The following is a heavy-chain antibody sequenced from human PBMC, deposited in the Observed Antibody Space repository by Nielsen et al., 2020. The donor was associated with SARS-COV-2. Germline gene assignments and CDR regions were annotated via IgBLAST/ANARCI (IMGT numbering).Heavy chain of an antibody. CDR2: TYFSGRT. Sequence: SATLSLTCTVSGGSISSGGYYWSWIRHHPGKGLEWIGYTYFSGRTCYNPSLKRRVTISVDTSKNQFSLRLRSVTAADTAVYYCARESSGYDHYNYGMDVWGQGTTVTVSS. V-gene: IGHV4-31*03. CDR1: GGSISSGGYY. CDR3: ARESSGYDHYNYGMDV. J-gene: IGHJ6*02. D-gene: IGHD5-12*01.